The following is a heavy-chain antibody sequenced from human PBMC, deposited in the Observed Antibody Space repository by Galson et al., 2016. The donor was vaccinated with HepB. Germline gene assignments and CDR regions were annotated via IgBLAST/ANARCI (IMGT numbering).Heavy chain of an antibody. CDR2: INDTPDRT. CDR1: GFTFSFSNHA. D-gene: IGHD4-23*01. CDR3: AIDSVGGPKSNFPDS. Sequence: SLRLSCAASGFTFSFSNHAMTWFRQAPGKGLEWVSAINDTPDRTYYSDSVKGRFTISRDNSKSTVFLQMSSLRAEDTAVYYCAIDSVGGPKSNFPDSWGQGTLVTVSS. V-gene: IGHV3-23*01. J-gene: IGHJ5*01.